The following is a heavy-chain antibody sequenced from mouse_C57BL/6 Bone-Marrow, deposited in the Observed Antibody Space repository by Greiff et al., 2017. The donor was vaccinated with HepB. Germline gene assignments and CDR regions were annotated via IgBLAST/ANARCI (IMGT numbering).Heavy chain of an antibody. D-gene: IGHD1-1*01. Sequence: QVQLQQSGPELVKPGASVKISCKASGYAFSSSWMNWVKQRPGKGLEWIGRIYPGDGDTNYNGKFKGKATLTADKSSSTAYMQLSSLTSEDSAVYFCATDYYGSSYVAYWGQGTLVTVSA. CDR1: GYAFSSSW. CDR2: IYPGDGDT. J-gene: IGHJ3*01. V-gene: IGHV1-82*01. CDR3: ATDYYGSSYVAY.